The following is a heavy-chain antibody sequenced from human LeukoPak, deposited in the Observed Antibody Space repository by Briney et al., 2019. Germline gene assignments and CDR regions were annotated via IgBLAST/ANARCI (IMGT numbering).Heavy chain of an antibody. D-gene: IGHD6-13*01. CDR3: ARVTGYVMEDYFDY. V-gene: IGHV4-39*07. CDR1: GDSITGYY. J-gene: IGHJ4*02. CDR2: IYYTGNT. Sequence: SETLSLTCTVSGDSITGYYWGWIRQPPGKGLEWIGNIYYTGNTYYNASLKSRVTISVDTSKNQFSLKVISMTAADTAVYYCARVTGYVMEDYFDYWGQGTLVTVSS.